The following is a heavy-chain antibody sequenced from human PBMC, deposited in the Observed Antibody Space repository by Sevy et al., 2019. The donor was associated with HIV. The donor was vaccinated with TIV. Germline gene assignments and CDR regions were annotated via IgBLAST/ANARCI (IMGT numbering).Heavy chain of an antibody. V-gene: IGHV4-39*02. D-gene: IGHD1-26*01. J-gene: IGHJ5*02. CDR3: ARDLVGATTRWFDP. Sequence: SETLSLTCTVSGGSISSSSYYWGWIRQPPGKGLEWIGSIYYSGSTYYNPSLESRVTISVDTSKNQFSLKLSSVTAADTAVYYCARDLVGATTRWFDPWGQGTLVTVSS. CDR2: IYYSGST. CDR1: GGSISSSSYY.